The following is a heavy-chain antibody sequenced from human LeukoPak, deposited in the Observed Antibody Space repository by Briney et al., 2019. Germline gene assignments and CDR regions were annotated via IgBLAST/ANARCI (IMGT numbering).Heavy chain of an antibody. D-gene: IGHD2-2*01. J-gene: IGHJ3*01. CDR3: VRDQGYCTSASCRGDAFDV. V-gene: IGHV3-7*01. CDR2: IKEDGSEK. CDR1: GFTFSTHW. Sequence: GGSLRLSCAASGFTFSTHWMSWVRQAPGKGLEWVAKIKEDGSEKYYVDSVKGRFTISRDNAKDSLSLQMHSLRDEDTAVYYCVRDQGYCTSASCRGDAFDVWGQGSMVSVSS.